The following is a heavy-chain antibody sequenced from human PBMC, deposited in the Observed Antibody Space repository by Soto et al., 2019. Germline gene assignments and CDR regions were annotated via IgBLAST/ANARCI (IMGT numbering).Heavy chain of an antibody. CDR1: AGSISTITYY. Sequence: VQLQESGPGLVRPSQTLSLACTVSAGSISTITYYWSWISKHPEKGLEWIGYISYSGSTFYHSSLKSRVTISLDTSKKQFSLTLTSVTAADTAVYYCARSAQWDGFDPWGQGTMVTVSS. V-gene: IGHV4-31*03. J-gene: IGHJ3*01. CDR3: ARSAQWDGFDP. CDR2: ISYSGST. D-gene: IGHD6-6*01.